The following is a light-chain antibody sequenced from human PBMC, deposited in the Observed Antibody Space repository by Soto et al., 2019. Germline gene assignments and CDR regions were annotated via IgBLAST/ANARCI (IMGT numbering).Light chain of an antibody. J-gene: IGKJ1*01. V-gene: IGKV3-15*01. Sequence: EIVVTLSPATLSVSPGGRATLSCRASQSVNINLAWYQQKPGQSPRLLVYGSSTRATGSPARFSGRGSGTEFTLTINSLQSEDSAVYYCQQYNNWPPWTFGQGTKVDIK. CDR1: QSVNIN. CDR3: QQYNNWPPWT. CDR2: GSS.